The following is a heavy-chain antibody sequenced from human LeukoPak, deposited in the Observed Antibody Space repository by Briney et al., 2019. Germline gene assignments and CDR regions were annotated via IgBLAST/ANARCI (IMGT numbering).Heavy chain of an antibody. V-gene: IGHV3-23*01. CDR1: GFTFSSYA. D-gene: IGHD3-16*01. CDR2: ISGSGGST. J-gene: IGHJ4*02. Sequence: GGSLRLSCAASGFTFSSYAMSWVRQAPGKGLEWVSAISGSGGSTYFADSVKGRFTISRDNSKNTLYLQMNSLRAEDTAVYYCAKDKSRLGEQKTLDYWGQGTLVTVSS. CDR3: AKDKSRLGEQKTLDY.